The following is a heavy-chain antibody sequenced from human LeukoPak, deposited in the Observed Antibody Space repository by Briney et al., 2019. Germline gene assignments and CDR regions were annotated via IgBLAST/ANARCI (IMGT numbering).Heavy chain of an antibody. CDR3: ARETYCSNGVCYT. V-gene: IGHV3-64D*09. CDR1: GFTLSSYA. J-gene: IGHJ5*02. Sequence: GGSLRLSCSASGFTLSSYAMHWVRQAPGKGLEYVSAISYNGGSTYYADSVKGRFTISRDNSKNTLCLQMSSLRAEDSAVYYCARETYCSNGVCYTWGQGTLVTVSS. D-gene: IGHD2-8*01. CDR2: ISYNGGST.